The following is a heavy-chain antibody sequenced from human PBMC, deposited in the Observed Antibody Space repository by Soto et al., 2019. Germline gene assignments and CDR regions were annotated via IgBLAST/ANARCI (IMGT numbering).Heavy chain of an antibody. D-gene: IGHD2-21*02. Sequence: SVKGSCTASGFTFTSSALQWVRQARGQRLEWIGWIVVGSGNTNYAQKFQERVTITRDMSTSTAYMELSSLRSEDTAVYYCAAGVTCGGDCYPIDAFDIWGQGTMVTVS. CDR1: GFTFTSSA. CDR3: AAGVTCGGDCYPIDAFDI. V-gene: IGHV1-58*01. J-gene: IGHJ3*02. CDR2: IVVGSGNT.